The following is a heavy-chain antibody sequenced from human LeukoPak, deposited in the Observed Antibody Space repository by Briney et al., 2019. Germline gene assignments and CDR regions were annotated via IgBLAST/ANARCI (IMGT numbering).Heavy chain of an antibody. CDR1: GFTFSSYS. CDR2: ISSSSSCI. Sequence: GGSLRLSCAASGFTFSSYSMNWVRQAPGKGLEWVSSISSSSSCIYYADSVKGRFTISRDNAKNSLYLQMNSLRAEDTAVYYCARDLYYDSSGYMVYWGQGTLVTVSS. V-gene: IGHV3-21*01. D-gene: IGHD3-22*01. CDR3: ARDLYYDSSGYMVY. J-gene: IGHJ4*02.